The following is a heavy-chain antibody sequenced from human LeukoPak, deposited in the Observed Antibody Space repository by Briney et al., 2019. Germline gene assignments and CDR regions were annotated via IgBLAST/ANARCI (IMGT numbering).Heavy chain of an antibody. Sequence: GGSLRLSCAASGFTFSSYSMSWVRQAPGKGLEWVSYIGGSSSPIYYADSVKGRFTISRDNAKNSLFLQMSSLRVEDTAVYYCARSSGYPYFDYWGRGTLVTVSS. J-gene: IGHJ4*02. CDR1: GFTFSSYS. CDR3: ARSSGYPYFDY. CDR2: IGGSSSPI. D-gene: IGHD3-22*01. V-gene: IGHV3-48*01.